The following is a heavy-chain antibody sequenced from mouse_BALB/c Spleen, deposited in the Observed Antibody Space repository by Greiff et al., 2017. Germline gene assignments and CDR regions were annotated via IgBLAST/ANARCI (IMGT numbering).Heavy chain of an antibody. V-gene: IGHV2-4-1*01. CDR1: GFSLTSYG. CDR2: IWSGGST. J-gene: IGHJ4*01. Sequence: VQLVESGPGLVQPSQSLSITCTVSGFSLTSYGVHWVRQSPGKGLEWLGVIWSGGSTDYNAAFISRLSISKDNSKSQVFFKMNSLQADDTAIYYCARNTYYYGSSYYAMDYWGQGTSVTVSS. CDR3: ARNTYYYGSSYYAMDY. D-gene: IGHD1-1*01.